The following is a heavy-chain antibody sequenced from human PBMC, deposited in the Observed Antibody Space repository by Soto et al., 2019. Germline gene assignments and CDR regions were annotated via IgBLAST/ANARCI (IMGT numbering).Heavy chain of an antibody. CDR1: GGSISSYY. D-gene: IGHD4-17*01. Sequence: PSETLSLTCTVSGGSISSYYWSWIRQPPGKGLEWIGYIYYSGSTNYNPSLKSRVTISVDTSKNQFSLKLSSVTAADTAVYYCARGGSVYYGDYCFDYWGQGTLVTVSS. J-gene: IGHJ4*02. CDR2: IYYSGST. V-gene: IGHV4-59*01. CDR3: ARGGSVYYGDYCFDY.